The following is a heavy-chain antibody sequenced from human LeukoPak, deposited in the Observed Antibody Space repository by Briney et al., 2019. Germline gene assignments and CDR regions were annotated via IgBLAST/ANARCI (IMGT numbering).Heavy chain of an antibody. CDR1: GGSIINGDYY. J-gene: IGHJ4*02. V-gene: IGHV4-30-4*01. Sequence: SQTLSLTCTLSGGSIINGDYYWIWIRQPPGKGLEWIGYIYDDGSTYYNPSLKSRFTISIGTSKNQFSLNLRSVTAAGTAVYYCAMLTGSGEVFACWGEGTLVTVSS. CDR2: IYDDGST. CDR3: AMLTGSGEVFAC. D-gene: IGHD1-14*01.